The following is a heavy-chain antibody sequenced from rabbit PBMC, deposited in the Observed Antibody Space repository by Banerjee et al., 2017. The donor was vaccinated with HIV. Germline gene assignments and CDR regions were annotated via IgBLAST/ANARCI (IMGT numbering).Heavy chain of an antibody. CDR3: ARDAGYAGSNL. J-gene: IGHJ4*01. Sequence: QEQLVESGGGLVKPEGSLTLTCTASGFSFSSSYWMCWVRQAPGKGLEWIACIDGGSSTSTYYATWAKGRFTISKTSSTTVTLQMTSLTAADTATYFCARDAGYAGSNLWGPGTLVTVS. CDR1: GFSFSSSYW. D-gene: IGHD4-2*01. CDR2: IDGGSSTST. V-gene: IGHV1S45*01.